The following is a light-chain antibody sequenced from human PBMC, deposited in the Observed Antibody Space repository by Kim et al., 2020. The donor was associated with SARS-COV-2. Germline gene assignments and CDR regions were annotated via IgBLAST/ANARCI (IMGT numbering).Light chain of an antibody. J-gene: IGKJ4*01. CDR3: QQYHSSPLT. Sequence: EATGDTVTITCRASQDISTYLAWYQQKPGKAPNLLIYAASTLQSGVPSRFSGSGSGTDFTLTISRLQSGDFATYYCQQYHSSPLTFGGGTKVDIK. CDR2: AAS. CDR1: QDISTY. V-gene: IGKV1-8*01.